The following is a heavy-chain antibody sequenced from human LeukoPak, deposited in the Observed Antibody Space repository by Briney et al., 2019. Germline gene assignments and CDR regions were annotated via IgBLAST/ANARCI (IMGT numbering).Heavy chain of an antibody. CDR2: IDPNSGGT. J-gene: IGHJ4*02. V-gene: IGHV1-2*02. D-gene: IGHD1-1*01. CDR1: GYTFTVYY. Sequence: ASVKGSCKTSGYTFTVYYIHWVRQAPGQGLEWMGWIDPNSGGTNYAQKFQGRVTMTRDTSINTAYMELSRLRSDDSAVYYCARAKRLPLDYWGQGALVTVSS. CDR3: ARAKRLPLDY.